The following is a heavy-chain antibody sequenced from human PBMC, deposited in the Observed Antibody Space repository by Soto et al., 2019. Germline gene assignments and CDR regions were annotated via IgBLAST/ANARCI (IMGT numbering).Heavy chain of an antibody. V-gene: IGHV1-18*01. J-gene: IGHJ4*02. CDR3: AREVSLGYCSGGSCYYIDY. CDR2: ISAYNGNT. CDR1: GYTFTSYG. D-gene: IGHD2-15*01. Sequence: VASVKVSCKASGYTFTSYGISWVRQAPGQGLEWMGWISAYNGNTNYAQKLQGRVTMTTDTSTSTAYMELRSLRSDDTAVYYCAREVSLGYCSGGSCYYIDYWGQGTLVTVSS.